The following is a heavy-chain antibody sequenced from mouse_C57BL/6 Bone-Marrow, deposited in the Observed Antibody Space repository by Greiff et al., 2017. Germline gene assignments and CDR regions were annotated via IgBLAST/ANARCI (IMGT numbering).Heavy chain of an antibody. V-gene: IGHV1-42*01. Sequence: DVKLQESGPELVKPGASVKISCKASGYSFTGYYMNWVKQSPEKSLEWIGEINPSTGGTTYNQKFKAKATLTVDKSSSTTYMQLKSLTSEDSAVYYCARCPDYYGSSYDYWGQGTTLTVSS. CDR1: GYSFTGYY. D-gene: IGHD1-1*01. CDR3: ARCPDYYGSSYDY. J-gene: IGHJ2*01. CDR2: INPSTGGT.